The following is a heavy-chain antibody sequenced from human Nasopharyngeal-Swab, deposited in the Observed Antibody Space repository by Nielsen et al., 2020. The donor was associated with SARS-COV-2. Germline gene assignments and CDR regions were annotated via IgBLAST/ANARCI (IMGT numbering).Heavy chain of an antibody. Sequence: GGSLRLSRAASGFTFSNAWMSWVRQAPGKGLEWVGRIKSKTDGGTTDYAAPVKGRFTISRDDSKNTLYLQMNSLKTEDTAVYYCTTGRGYSYGYYYYYMDVWGKGTTVTVSS. D-gene: IGHD5-18*01. CDR2: IKSKTDGGTT. CDR1: GFTFSNAW. V-gene: IGHV3-15*01. J-gene: IGHJ6*03. CDR3: TTGRGYSYGYYYYYMDV.